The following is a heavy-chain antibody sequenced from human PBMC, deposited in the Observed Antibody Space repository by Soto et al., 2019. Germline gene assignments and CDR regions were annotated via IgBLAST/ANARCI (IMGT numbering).Heavy chain of an antibody. CDR1: GGSISSSNW. J-gene: IGHJ4*02. V-gene: IGHV4-4*02. CDR2: IYHSGST. D-gene: IGHD2-2*01. CDR3: ARRLGYCSSNSCYPTHYFDY. Sequence: SETLSLTCAVSGGSISSSNWWSWVRQPPGKGLEWIGEIYHSGSTNYNPSLKSRVTISVDKSKNQFSLKLSSVTAADTAVYYCARRLGYCSSNSCYPTHYFDYWGQGTLVTVSS.